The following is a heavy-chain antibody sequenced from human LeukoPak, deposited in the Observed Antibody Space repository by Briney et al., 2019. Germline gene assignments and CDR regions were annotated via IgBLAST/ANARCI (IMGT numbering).Heavy chain of an antibody. V-gene: IGHV3-20*04. CDR2: INWNGGST. J-gene: IGHJ4*02. CDR1: GFTFSSYG. CDR3: AKDDAYLQYAD. D-gene: IGHD5-24*01. Sequence: PGGSLRLSCAASGFTFSSYGMSWVRQAPGKGLEWVSGINWNGGSTGYADSVKGRFTISRDNAKNSLYLQMNSLRAEDTALYYCAKDDAYLQYADWGQGTLVTVSS.